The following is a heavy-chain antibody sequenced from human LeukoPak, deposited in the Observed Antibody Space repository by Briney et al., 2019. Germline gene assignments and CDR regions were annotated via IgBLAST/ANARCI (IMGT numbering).Heavy chain of an antibody. CDR2: IYSGGST. J-gene: IGHJ4*02. CDR1: GFTVSSNY. V-gene: IGHV3-66*01. CDR3: ARSIGPMVRGVIDY. D-gene: IGHD3-10*01. Sequence: GGSLRLSCAASGFTVSSNYMSWVRQAPGKGLEWVSVIYSGGSTYYADSVKGRFTISRDNSKNTLYLQMNSLRAEDTAVYYCARSIGPMVRGVIDYWGQGTLVTVSS.